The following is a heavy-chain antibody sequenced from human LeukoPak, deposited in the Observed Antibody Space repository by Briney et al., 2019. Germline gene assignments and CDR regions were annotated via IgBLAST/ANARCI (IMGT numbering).Heavy chain of an antibody. CDR3: ARDGYCSSTSCYDFDY. J-gene: IGHJ4*02. D-gene: IGHD2-2*03. V-gene: IGHV1-46*01. Sequence: ASMKVSCKASGYTFTSYYMHWVRQAPGQGLEWMGIINPSGGSTSYAQKFQGRVTMTRDTSTSTVYMELSSLRSEDTAVYYCARDGYCSSTSCYDFDYWGQGTLVTVSS. CDR1: GYTFTSYY. CDR2: INPSGGST.